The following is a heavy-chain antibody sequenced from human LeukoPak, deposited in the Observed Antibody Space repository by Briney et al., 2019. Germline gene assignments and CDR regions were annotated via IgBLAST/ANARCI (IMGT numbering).Heavy chain of an antibody. CDR2: FDPEDVET. Sequence: ASVKVSCKVPGNTFTDLSMNWVRQAPGKGLEWMGGFDPEDVETIYAQKFQGRVTMTEDTSTATAYMELSSLRPDDTAVYYCATDFYRGRQFDYWGQGTLVTVSS. J-gene: IGHJ4*02. V-gene: IGHV1-24*01. CDR1: GNTFTDLS. D-gene: IGHD2/OR15-2a*01. CDR3: ATDFYRGRQFDY.